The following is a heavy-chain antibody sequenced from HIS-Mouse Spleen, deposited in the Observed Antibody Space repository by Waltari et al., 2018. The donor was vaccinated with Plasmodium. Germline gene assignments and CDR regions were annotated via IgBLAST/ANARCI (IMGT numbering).Heavy chain of an antibody. J-gene: IGHJ4*02. D-gene: IGHD2-2*01. CDR1: GFTFSSYA. CDR2: ISDDGSNK. Sequence: QVQLVESGGGVVQPGRSLRLSCAASGFTFSSYARHWGRQAPGKGLGWVAVISDDGSNKYYADSVKGRFTISRDNSKNTLYLQMNSLRAEDTAVYYCARVPADYWGQGTLVTVSS. CDR3: ARVPADY. V-gene: IGHV3-30-3*01.